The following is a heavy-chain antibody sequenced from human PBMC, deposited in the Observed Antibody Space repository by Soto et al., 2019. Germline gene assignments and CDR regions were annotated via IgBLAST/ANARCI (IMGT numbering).Heavy chain of an antibody. J-gene: IGHJ5*02. CDR3: ARHHGTKKSENWLDH. CDR2: ISTYSGDT. D-gene: IGHD2-8*01. V-gene: IGHV1-18*01. Sequence: ASVKVSCKASGYTFFSYDMSWVRQSPGQGLEWMGWISTYSGDTKYAQKFQGRVTITTDTSTTTAYLELRSLRSDDTAVYYCARHHGTKKSENWLDHWGQATLVTVSS. CDR1: GYTFFSYD.